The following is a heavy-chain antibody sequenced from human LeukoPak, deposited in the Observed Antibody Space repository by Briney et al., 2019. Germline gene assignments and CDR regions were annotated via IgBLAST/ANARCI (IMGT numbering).Heavy chain of an antibody. CDR3: ASGGVVVPAATTASPTYYYYYYMDV. J-gene: IGHJ6*03. V-gene: IGHV1-2*02. Sequence: ASVKVSCKASGYTFTGYYMHWVRQAPGQGLEWMGWINPNSGGTNYAQKSQGRVTMTRDTSISTAYMELSRLRSDDTAVYYCASGGVVVPAATTASPTYYYYYYMDVWGKGTTVTVSS. CDR2: INPNSGGT. D-gene: IGHD2-2*01. CDR1: GYTFTGYY.